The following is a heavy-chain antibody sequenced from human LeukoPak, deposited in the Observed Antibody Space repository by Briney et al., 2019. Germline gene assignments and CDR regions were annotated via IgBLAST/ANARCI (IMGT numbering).Heavy chain of an antibody. CDR3: ARGGLSTFGGVIADFDY. J-gene: IGHJ4*02. CDR1: GYTFTSYG. V-gene: IGHV1-18*04. D-gene: IGHD3-16*02. CDR2: IGAYNGNT. Sequence: ASVKVACKASGYTFTSYGISWVRRAPGQGLEWMGWIGAYNGNTNYAQQLQCRVTMTTDPYTSTADMELRSLRSDDTAVYYCARGGLSTFGGVIADFDYWGQGTLVTVSS.